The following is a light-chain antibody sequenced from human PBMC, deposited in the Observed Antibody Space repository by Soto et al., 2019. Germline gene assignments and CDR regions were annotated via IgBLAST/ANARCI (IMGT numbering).Light chain of an antibody. J-gene: IGKJ4*01. CDR3: QQYFNWPPLT. CDR2: GAS. Sequence: EIVLTQSPATLYVSPGERATLSCRASQSVSSNLAWYQQKPGQAPRLLMFGASTRATNIPARFSGSGSGTEFTITISSLQSEDFAVYYCQQYFNWPPLTFGGGTKVEI. CDR1: QSVSSN. V-gene: IGKV3-15*01.